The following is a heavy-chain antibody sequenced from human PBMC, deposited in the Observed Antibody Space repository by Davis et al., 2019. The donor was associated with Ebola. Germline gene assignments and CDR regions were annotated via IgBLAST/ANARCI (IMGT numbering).Heavy chain of an antibody. V-gene: IGHV1-18*04. Sequence: ASVTVSCKASGYTFTSYGITWVRQAPGQGLEWMGWINPHNGNTNYAQNVHGRVTMTTDTSTSTAYMEVGSLRSDDTAVYYCARAQFPTTSDHWGQGTLVTVSS. CDR1: GYTFTSYG. CDR3: ARAQFPTTSDH. D-gene: IGHD1-1*01. J-gene: IGHJ4*02. CDR2: INPHNGNT.